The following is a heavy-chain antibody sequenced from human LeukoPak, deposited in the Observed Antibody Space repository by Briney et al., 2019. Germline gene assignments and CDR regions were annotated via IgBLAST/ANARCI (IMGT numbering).Heavy chain of an antibody. V-gene: IGHV3-53*01. J-gene: IGHJ4*02. CDR1: GFTVSSNS. CDR2: IYSGGNT. CDR3: AKANGRHGIGIFGYFDY. D-gene: IGHD3-3*01. Sequence: GGSLRLSCTVSGFTVSSNSMSWVRQAPGKGLEWVSFIYSGGNTHNSDSVKGRFTISRDNSKNTLYLQMNSLRAEDTAVYYCAKANGRHGIGIFGYFDYWGQGTLVTVSS.